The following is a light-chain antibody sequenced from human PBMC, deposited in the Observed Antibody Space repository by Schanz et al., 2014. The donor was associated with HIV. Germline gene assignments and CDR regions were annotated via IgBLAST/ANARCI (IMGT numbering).Light chain of an antibody. CDR2: DVD. J-gene: IGLJ2*01. Sequence: QSALTQPASVSGSPGQSITISCTGTSSDIGGYNYVSWYQQHPGKAPKLILYDVDNRPAGVSNRFSGSKSGNTASLTISGLRAEDEADYYCSSYTSSSTGVFGGGTKLTVL. V-gene: IGLV2-14*03. CDR1: SSDIGGYNY. CDR3: SSYTSSSTGV.